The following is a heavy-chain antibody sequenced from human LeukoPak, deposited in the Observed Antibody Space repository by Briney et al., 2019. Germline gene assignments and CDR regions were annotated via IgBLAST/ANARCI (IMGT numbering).Heavy chain of an antibody. CDR1: GGSINSGDYY. CDR3: ARDSGYNYGPFDS. D-gene: IGHD5-18*01. CDR2: ISNSGST. J-gene: IGHJ4*02. V-gene: IGHV4-31*03. Sequence: SETLSLTCTVSGGSINSGDYYWSWIRQHPGKGLEWIGSISNSGSTYYKPSLKSRVTISIDTSKNQLSLKLNSVTAADTAVYYCARDSGYNYGPFDSWGQGTLVTVSS.